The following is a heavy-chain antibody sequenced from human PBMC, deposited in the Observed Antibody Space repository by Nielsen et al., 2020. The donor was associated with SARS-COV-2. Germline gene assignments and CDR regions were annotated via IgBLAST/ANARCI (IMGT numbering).Heavy chain of an antibody. CDR3: AKLFESGSYYYYGMDV. Sequence: VRQAPGKGLEWVAVISYDGSNKYYADSAKGRFTISRDNSKNTLYLQMNSLRAEDTAVYYCAKLFESGSYYYYGMDVWGQGTTVTVSS. CDR2: ISYDGSNK. D-gene: IGHD1-26*01. V-gene: IGHV3-30*18. J-gene: IGHJ6*02.